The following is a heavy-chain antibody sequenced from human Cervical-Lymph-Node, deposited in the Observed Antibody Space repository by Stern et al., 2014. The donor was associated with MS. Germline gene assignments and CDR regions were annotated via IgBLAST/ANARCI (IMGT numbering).Heavy chain of an antibody. V-gene: IGHV3-53*01. CDR2: IYSDGTT. CDR3: ARDPRDHLGLFY. Sequence: EVQLVESGGGLIQPGGSLRLSCVASGFTVSSDYMNWVRQAPGKGLGWVSIIYSDGTTYYADSVKGRFTISRDNSKNTLSLQMNSLRVEDTAVYYCARDPRDHLGLFYWGQGTLVSVSS. D-gene: IGHD1-14*01. CDR1: GFTVSSDY. J-gene: IGHJ4*02.